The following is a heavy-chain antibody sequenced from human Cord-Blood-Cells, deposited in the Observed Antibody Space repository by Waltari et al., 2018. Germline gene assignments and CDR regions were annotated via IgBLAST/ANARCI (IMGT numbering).Heavy chain of an antibody. CDR2: IYSGGST. D-gene: IGHD6-13*01. J-gene: IGHJ4*02. V-gene: IGHV3-53*01. CDR1: GFTVSSNY. CDR3: ARDRDSSSWYDY. Sequence: EVQLVESGGGLIQPGGSLRLSCAASGFTVSSNYMRGVRQAPGKGRVWVSVIYSGGSTYYADSVKGRFTIARDNSKNTLYLQMNSLRAEDTAVYYCARDRDSSSWYDYWGQGTLVTVSS.